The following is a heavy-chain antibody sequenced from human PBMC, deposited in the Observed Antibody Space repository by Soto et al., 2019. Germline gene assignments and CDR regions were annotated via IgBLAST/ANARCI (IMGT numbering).Heavy chain of an antibody. CDR3: ATTGDYCSGGNCYLRDWFDP. V-gene: IGHV5-51*01. J-gene: IGHJ5*02. CDR1: GFSFSKYK. D-gene: IGHD2-15*01. CDR2: INPGDSDT. Sequence: GESLKISCEGSGFSFSKYKIGWVRQMPGKGLEWMGIINPGDSDTRYSPSFQGQVTISADKSISTAYLQWSTLKASDTATYYCATTGDYCSGGNCYLRDWFDPWGPGILVTVSS.